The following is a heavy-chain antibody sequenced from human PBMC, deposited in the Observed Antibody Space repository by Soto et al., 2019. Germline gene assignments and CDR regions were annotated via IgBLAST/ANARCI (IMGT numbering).Heavy chain of an antibody. CDR1: GGTFSPYT. J-gene: IGHJ4*02. CDR2: LIPFLGVT. V-gene: IGHV1-69*08. CDR3: ARDWESTVSTWSFGAF. D-gene: IGHD3-10*01. Sequence: QVQLVQSGAEVKKPGSSVKISCKASGGTFSPYTVNWVRQAPGQGLEWMGRLIPFLGVTNYAQKFQARATLIADTSTTTAYLELSGLRFADTAVYYCARDWESTVSTWSFGAFWGRGTLVTVSS.